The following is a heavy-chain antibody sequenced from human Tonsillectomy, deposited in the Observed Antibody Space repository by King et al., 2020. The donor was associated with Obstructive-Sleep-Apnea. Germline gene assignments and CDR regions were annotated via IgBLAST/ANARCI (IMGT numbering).Heavy chain of an antibody. CDR3: ARLVAATADYYYDC. V-gene: IGHV4-30-4*01. D-gene: IGHD2-21*02. J-gene: IGHJ4*02. Sequence: VQLVESGPGLVKTSQTVSLTCSVSGVSVSSGDYYWSWIRQPPGKGLEWIGNIFYNGATSYNPSLKTRVSIAIDTFKNQFSLTVNSVSGPDTAVYYCARLVAATADYYYDCWGQGTLVTVSS. CDR2: IFYNGAT. CDR1: GVSVSSGDYY.